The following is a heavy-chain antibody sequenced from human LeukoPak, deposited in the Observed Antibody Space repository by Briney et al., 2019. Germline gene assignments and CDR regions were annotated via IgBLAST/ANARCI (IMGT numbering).Heavy chain of an antibody. D-gene: IGHD1-26*01. CDR1: GFTFSNAW. J-gene: IGHJ4*01. V-gene: IGHV3-15*01. CDR2: VRRKIAGGTP. Sequence: GRTLRLSCAASGFTFSNAWMSWVRQAAGKVREWAGCVRRKIAGGTPESAAPVKGRFTISRDDSKNTLYLQLNSLKTEDTDAYYCTTVDPTELELLNDYWGQRALVTGSS. CDR3: TTVDPTELELLNDY.